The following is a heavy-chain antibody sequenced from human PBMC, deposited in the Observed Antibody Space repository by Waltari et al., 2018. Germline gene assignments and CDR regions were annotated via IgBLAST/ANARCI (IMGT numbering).Heavy chain of an antibody. Sequence: QVQLQQWGAGLLKPSETLSLTCAVYGGSFSGYYWSWIRQPPGKGLEWIGEINHSGSTNYTPSLKSRVTISVDTSKNQFSLKLSSVTAADTAVYYCARADYDFWSGYYFFDYWGQGTLVTVSS. CDR1: GGSFSGYY. J-gene: IGHJ4*02. V-gene: IGHV4-34*01. CDR2: INHSGST. CDR3: ARADYDFWSGYYFFDY. D-gene: IGHD3-3*01.